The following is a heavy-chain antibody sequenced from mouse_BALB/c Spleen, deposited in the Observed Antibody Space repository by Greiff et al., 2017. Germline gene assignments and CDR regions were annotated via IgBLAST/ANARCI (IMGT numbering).Heavy chain of an antibody. Sequence: QVQLKESGPELVKPGASVRISCKASGYTFTSYYIHWVKQRPGQGLEWIGWIYPGNVNTKYNEKFKGKATLTADKSSSTAYMQLSSLTSEDSAVYFCARDGYHYYAMDDWGQGTSVTVSS. D-gene: IGHD2-3*01. J-gene: IGHJ4*01. CDR2: IYPGNVNT. CDR3: ARDGYHYYAMDD. V-gene: IGHV1S56*01. CDR1: GYTFTSYY.